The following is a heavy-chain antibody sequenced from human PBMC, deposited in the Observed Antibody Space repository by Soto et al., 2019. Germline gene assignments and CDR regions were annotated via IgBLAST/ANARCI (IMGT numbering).Heavy chain of an antibody. V-gene: IGHV1-2*02. D-gene: IGHD1-26*01. J-gene: IGHJ6*02. CDR3: AKGGAIVAAGTRVYLYNAMDV. CDR2: INPNSGDT. CDR1: GYTFTGYY. Sequence: ASVKVSCKASGYTFTGYYVHWVRQAPGQGLEWMGWINPNSGDTYLAQRFQGRVTMNRDTSIGTAYMELRGPTSDDTAEYYCAKGGAIVAAGTRVYLYNAMDVWGQGTTVTVS.